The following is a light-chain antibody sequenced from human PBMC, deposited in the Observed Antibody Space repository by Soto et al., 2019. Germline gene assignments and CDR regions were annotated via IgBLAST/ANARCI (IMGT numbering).Light chain of an antibody. CDR3: QQRSTWPQT. V-gene: IGKV3-11*01. J-gene: IGKJ1*01. CDR1: QSFSSY. Sequence: EIVLTQSPATLSLSPGERATLSCRASQSFSSYLAWYQQKPGQAPRLLIYDASNRATGIPARFSGSGSGTDFTLTISSLEPEDFAVYYCQQRSTWPQTFGQGTKVDIX. CDR2: DAS.